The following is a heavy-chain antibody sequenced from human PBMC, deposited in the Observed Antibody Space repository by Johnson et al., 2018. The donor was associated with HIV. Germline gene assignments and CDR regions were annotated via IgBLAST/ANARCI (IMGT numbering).Heavy chain of an antibody. CDR2: IWYDGSNK. CDR3: SRPLQFLEWSDAFDM. Sequence: QVQLVESGGGVVQPGRSLRLSCAASGFTFNSYGMHWVRQAPGKGLEWVAVIWYDGSNKYYADSVKGRFTISRDNSKNTLYLQMSSLRAEDTAVYYCSRPLQFLEWSDAFDMWGQGTMVTVSS. D-gene: IGHD3-3*01. J-gene: IGHJ3*02. V-gene: IGHV3-33*01. CDR1: GFTFNSYG.